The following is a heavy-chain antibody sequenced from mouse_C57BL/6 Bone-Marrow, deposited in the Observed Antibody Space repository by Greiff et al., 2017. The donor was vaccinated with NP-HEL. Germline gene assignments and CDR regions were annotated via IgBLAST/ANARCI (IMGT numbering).Heavy chain of an antibody. J-gene: IGHJ3*01. D-gene: IGHD2-4*01. CDR2: IYPGSGNT. V-gene: IGHV1-76*01. CDR3: ARGYDYDAGAWFAY. Sequence: VQLQQSGAELVRPGASVKLSCKASGYTFTDYYINWVKQRPGQGLEWIARIYPGSGNTYYNEKFKGKATLTAEKSSSTAYMQRSSLTSEDSAVYFCARGYDYDAGAWFAYWGQGTLVTVSA. CDR1: GYTFTDYY.